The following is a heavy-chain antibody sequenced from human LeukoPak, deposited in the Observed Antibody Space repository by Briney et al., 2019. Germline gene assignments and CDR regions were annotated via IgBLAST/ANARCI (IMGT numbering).Heavy chain of an antibody. CDR3: ARHSSLLWFGELLY. CDR1: GYSFTNDW. J-gene: IGHJ4*02. Sequence: GESLKISCKGSGYSFTNDWIVWVRQMPGKGLEWMGIIYPGDSDTRYSPSFQGQVTISADKSISTAYLQWSSLKASDTAMYYCARHSSLLWFGELLYWGQGTLVTVSS. V-gene: IGHV5-51*01. D-gene: IGHD3-10*01. CDR2: IYPGDSDT.